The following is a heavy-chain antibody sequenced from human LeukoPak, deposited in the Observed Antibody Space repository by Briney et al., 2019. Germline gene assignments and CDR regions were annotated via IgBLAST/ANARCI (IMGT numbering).Heavy chain of an antibody. CDR2: LNAANGNS. J-gene: IGHJ6*02. Sequence: ASVKVSCKASGYTFTSYATHWVRQAPGQRLEWMGRLNAANGNSQYSQKFQDRVTITSDSSANTAYMEFSSLRSEDSAVYYCARDGKHIAVPGVRYPMDVWGQGTTVTVS. CDR3: ARDGKHIAVPGVRYPMDV. V-gene: IGHV1-3*01. CDR1: GYTFTSYA. D-gene: IGHD6-19*01.